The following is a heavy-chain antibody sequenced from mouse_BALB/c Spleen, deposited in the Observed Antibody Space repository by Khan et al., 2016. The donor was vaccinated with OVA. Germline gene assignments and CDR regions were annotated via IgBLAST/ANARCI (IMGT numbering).Heavy chain of an antibody. J-gene: IGHJ3*01. V-gene: IGHV1-26*01. CDR3: ARGYDFFAY. D-gene: IGHD2-14*01. Sequence: VQLKESGPDLVKPGASVKMSCKASGYSFTGYYMNWVKQSHGKSLECIGRVNPNTGNTNYNQKFRGKAILIVDTSSSTAYMELRSLTSEDSVVYYCARGYDFFAYWGQGTLVPVSA. CDR2: VNPNTGNT. CDR1: GYSFTGYY.